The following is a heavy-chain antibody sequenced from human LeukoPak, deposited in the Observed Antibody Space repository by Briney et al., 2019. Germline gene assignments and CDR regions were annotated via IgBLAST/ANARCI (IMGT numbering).Heavy chain of an antibody. Sequence: GSLRLSCAASGFTFSSYWMSWVCQAPGKGLEWVANIKQDGSEKYYVDSVKGRFTISRDNAKNSLYLQMNSLRAEDTAVYYCARDLGSSPNWFDPWGQGTLVTVSS. D-gene: IGHD6-6*01. V-gene: IGHV3-7*01. CDR2: IKQDGSEK. CDR1: GFTFSSYW. J-gene: IGHJ5*02. CDR3: ARDLGSSPNWFDP.